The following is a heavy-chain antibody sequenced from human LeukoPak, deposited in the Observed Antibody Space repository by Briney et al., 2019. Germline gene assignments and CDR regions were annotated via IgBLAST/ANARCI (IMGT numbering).Heavy chain of an antibody. V-gene: IGHV4-34*01. CDR3: ARGGGYNYKLGY. Sequence: PSETLSLTCAVYGGSFSGYYWSWIRQPPGKGLEWIGEINHSVSTNYNPSLKSRVTISVDTSKNQFSLKLSSVTAADTAVYYCARGGGYNYKLGYWGQGTLVTVSS. J-gene: IGHJ4*02. CDR2: INHSVST. D-gene: IGHD5-24*01. CDR1: GGSFSGYY.